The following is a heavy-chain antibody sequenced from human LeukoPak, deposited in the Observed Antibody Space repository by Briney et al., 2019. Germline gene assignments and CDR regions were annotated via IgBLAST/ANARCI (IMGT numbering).Heavy chain of an antibody. CDR2: MNPNSGNT. J-gene: IGHJ3*02. V-gene: IGHV1-8*01. CDR1: GYTFTSYD. D-gene: IGHD6-13*01. CDR3: ARETKAASDAFDI. Sequence: ASVKVSCKASGYTFTSYDINWVRQATGQGLEWMGWMNPNSGNTGYAQKFQGRVTMTRNTSTSTAYMELSSLRSEDTAVYYCARETKAASDAFDIWGQGTMVTVSS.